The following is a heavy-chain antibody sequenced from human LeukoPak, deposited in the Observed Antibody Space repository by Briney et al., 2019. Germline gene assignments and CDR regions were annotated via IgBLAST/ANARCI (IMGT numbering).Heavy chain of an antibody. CDR2: IGSSSINI. CDR3: ARGSLGYCNSINCPQLDY. D-gene: IGHD2-2*01. Sequence: GGSLRLSCAASGFTFSTYEMNWVRQAPGKGLEWIAYIGSSSINIYYAEYVKGRSIISRDNAKISLYLQMISLRGECTAFYYCARGSLGYCNSINCPQLDYWGQGTLVTVSS. J-gene: IGHJ4*02. CDR1: GFTFSTYE. V-gene: IGHV3-48*03.